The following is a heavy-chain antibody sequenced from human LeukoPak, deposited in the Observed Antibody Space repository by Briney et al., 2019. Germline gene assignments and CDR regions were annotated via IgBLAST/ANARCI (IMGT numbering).Heavy chain of an antibody. Sequence: SETLSLTCAISGGSISSSNWWSWVRQPPGKGLEWIGEIYHSGSTNYNPSLKSRVTISVDKSKNQFSLKLSSVTAADTAVYYCARYSGSYSNFDYWGQGTLVTVSS. V-gene: IGHV4-4*02. J-gene: IGHJ4*02. CDR1: GGSISSSNW. CDR2: IYHSGST. D-gene: IGHD1-26*01. CDR3: ARYSGSYSNFDY.